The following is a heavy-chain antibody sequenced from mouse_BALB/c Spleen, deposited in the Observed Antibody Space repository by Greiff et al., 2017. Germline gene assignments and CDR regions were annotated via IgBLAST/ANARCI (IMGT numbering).Heavy chain of an antibody. Sequence: EVQVVESGGGLVKPGGSLKLSCAASGFTFSSYAMSWVRQTPEKRLEWVASISSGGSTYYPDSVKGRFTISRDNARNILYLQMSSLRSEDTAMYYCASSYYGYAMDYWGQGTSVTVSS. V-gene: IGHV5-6-5*01. D-gene: IGHD1-1*01. CDR1: GFTFSSYA. CDR3: ASSYYGYAMDY. J-gene: IGHJ4*01. CDR2: ISSGGST.